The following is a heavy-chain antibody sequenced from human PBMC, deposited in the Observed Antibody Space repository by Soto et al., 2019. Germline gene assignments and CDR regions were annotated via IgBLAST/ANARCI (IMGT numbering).Heavy chain of an antibody. Sequence: QVQLVESGGGVVQPGRSLRLSCAASGFTFSSYGMHWVRQAPGKGLEWVAVIWYDGSNKYYADSVKGRFTISRDNSKNTLYLQMNSLRAEDTAVYYCASSSYYDILTGLDYWGQGTLVTVSS. CDR1: GFTFSSYG. V-gene: IGHV3-33*01. CDR2: IWYDGSNK. CDR3: ASSSYYDILTGLDY. J-gene: IGHJ4*02. D-gene: IGHD3-9*01.